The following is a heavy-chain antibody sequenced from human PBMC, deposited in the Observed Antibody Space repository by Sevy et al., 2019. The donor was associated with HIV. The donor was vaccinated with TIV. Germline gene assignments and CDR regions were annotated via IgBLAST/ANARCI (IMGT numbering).Heavy chain of an antibody. CDR3: ARWDENYYYYYGMDV. V-gene: IGHV1-8*01. J-gene: IGHJ6*02. Sequence: ASVKVSCKASGYTFTSYDINWGRQATGQGLEWMGWMNPNSGNTGYAQKFQGRVTMTRNTSISTAYMELSSLRSEDTAVYYCARWDENYYYYYGMDVWGQGTTVTVSS. D-gene: IGHD1-26*01. CDR1: GYTFTSYD. CDR2: MNPNSGNT.